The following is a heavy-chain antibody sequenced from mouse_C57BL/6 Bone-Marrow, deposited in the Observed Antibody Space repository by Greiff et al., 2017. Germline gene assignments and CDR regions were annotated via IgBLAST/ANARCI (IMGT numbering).Heavy chain of an antibody. CDR2: IDPSDSYT. Sequence: QVQLQQPGAELVKPGASVKLSCKASGYTFTSYWMPWVKQRPGQGLEWIGEIDPSDSYTNYNQKFKGKATLTVDTSSSTAYMQLSSLTSEDSAVYYCARSDYGYDGDYWGQGTTLTVSS. CDR1: GYTFTSYW. CDR3: ARSDYGYDGDY. J-gene: IGHJ2*01. V-gene: IGHV1-50*01. D-gene: IGHD2-2*01.